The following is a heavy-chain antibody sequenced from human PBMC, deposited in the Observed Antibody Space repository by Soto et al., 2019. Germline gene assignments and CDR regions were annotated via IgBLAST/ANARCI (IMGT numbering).Heavy chain of an antibody. Sequence: QVQLVESGGGVVQPGRSLRLSCAASGFTFSSYGMHWVRQAPGKGLEWVAVIWYDGSNKYYADSVKGRFTISRDNSKNTLYLQMNSLRAEDTAVYYCAREGYGDYADFDYWGQGTLVTVSS. J-gene: IGHJ4*02. CDR1: GFTFSSYG. V-gene: IGHV3-33*01. D-gene: IGHD4-17*01. CDR3: AREGYGDYADFDY. CDR2: IWYDGSNK.